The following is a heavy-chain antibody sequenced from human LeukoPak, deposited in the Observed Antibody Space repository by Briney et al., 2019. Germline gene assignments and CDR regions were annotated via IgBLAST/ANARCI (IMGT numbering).Heavy chain of an antibody. CDR1: GFTFSSYA. J-gene: IGHJ4*02. Sequence: PGGSLRLSCAASGFTFSSYAMHWVRQAPGKGLEYVSAISSNGGSTYYANSMKGRFTISRDNSKNTLYLQMGSLRAEDMAVYYCGRIAAAGTAWGQGTLVTVSS. D-gene: IGHD6-13*01. CDR3: GRIAAAGTA. CDR2: ISSNGGST. V-gene: IGHV3-64*01.